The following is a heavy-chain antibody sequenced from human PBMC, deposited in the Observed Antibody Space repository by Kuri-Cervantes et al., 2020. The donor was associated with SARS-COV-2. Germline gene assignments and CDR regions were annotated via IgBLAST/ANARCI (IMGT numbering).Heavy chain of an antibody. J-gene: IGHJ6*03. CDR1: GFTFSRYS. CDR2: ISTGGSYI. D-gene: IGHD3/OR15-3a*01. V-gene: IGHV3-21*01. Sequence: GGSLRLSCAASGFTFSRYSMNWVRQAPGKGLKWVSTISTGGSYIYYADSVKGRFTISRDNANNSLYLQIDSLRAEDTAVYYCARGDYNVLTGYAAYYYYMDVWGKGTTVTGSS. CDR3: ARGDYNVLTGYAAYYYYMDV.